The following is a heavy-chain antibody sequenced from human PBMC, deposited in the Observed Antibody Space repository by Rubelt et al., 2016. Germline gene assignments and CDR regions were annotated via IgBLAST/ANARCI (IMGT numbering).Heavy chain of an antibody. CDR2: SGST. D-gene: IGHD2-2*02. V-gene: IGHV4-31*02. Sequence: SGSTYYNPSLKSRVTISVDTSKNQFSLKLSSVTAADTAVYYCARASHTQFDYWGQGTLVTVSS. CDR3: ARASHTQFDY. J-gene: IGHJ4*02.